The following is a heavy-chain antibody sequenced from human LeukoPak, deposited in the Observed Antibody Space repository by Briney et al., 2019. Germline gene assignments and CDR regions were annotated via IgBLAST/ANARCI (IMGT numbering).Heavy chain of an antibody. V-gene: IGHV3-23*01. J-gene: IGHJ4*02. CDR1: GFTFSSYA. Sequence: PGGSLRLSCAASGFTFSSYAMSWVRQAPGKGLEWVSAISGSGGSTYYADSVKGRFTISRDNSKNTLYLQMNSLRAEDTAVYYCARAQDYDFWSGYPAYFDYWGQGTLVTVSS. CDR2: ISGSGGST. D-gene: IGHD3-3*01. CDR3: ARAQDYDFWSGYPAYFDY.